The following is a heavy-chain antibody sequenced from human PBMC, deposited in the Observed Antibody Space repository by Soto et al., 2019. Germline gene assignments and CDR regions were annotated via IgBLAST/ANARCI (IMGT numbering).Heavy chain of an antibody. CDR3: AAGEASSRNLAPYYLDF. Sequence: PSETLSLTCTVSGGSMRNYFWTWIRQPPGKGLEWIGYIHYSGTTSFFPSYNPSLRSRVTISGDTSKNQFSLKLLSVTTAATAVYFCAAGEASSRNLAPYYLDFWGQGTLVTVSS. J-gene: IGHJ4*02. CDR1: GGSMRNYF. CDR2: IHYSGTT. D-gene: IGHD6-13*01. V-gene: IGHV4-59*01.